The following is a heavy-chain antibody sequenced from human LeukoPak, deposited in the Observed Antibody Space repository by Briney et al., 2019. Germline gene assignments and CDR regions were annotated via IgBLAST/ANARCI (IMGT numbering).Heavy chain of an antibody. V-gene: IGHV3-23*01. CDR1: GFTFSSYA. CDR3: AKLEYYYGSGQSGY. CDR2: ISGSGGST. Sequence: PGGSLRLSCAAPGFTFSSYAMSWVRQAPGKGLEWVSAISGSGGSTYYADSVKGRFTISRDNSKNTLYLQMNSLRAEDTAVYYCAKLEYYYGSGQSGYWGQGTLVTVSS. D-gene: IGHD3-10*01. J-gene: IGHJ4*02.